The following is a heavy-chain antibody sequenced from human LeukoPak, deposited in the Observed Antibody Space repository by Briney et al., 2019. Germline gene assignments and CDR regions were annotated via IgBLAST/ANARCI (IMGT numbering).Heavy chain of an antibody. CDR3: ARGGWDVEMAPYYYYYGMDV. Sequence: SETLSLTCTVSGGSISSYYWSWIRQPAGKGLEWIGRIYTSGSTNYNPSLKSRVTMSVDTSKNQFSLKLSSVTAADTAVYYCARGGWDVEMAPYYYYYGMDVWGQGTTVTVSS. CDR1: GGSISSYY. V-gene: IGHV4-4*07. J-gene: IGHJ6*02. CDR2: IYTSGST. D-gene: IGHD5-24*01.